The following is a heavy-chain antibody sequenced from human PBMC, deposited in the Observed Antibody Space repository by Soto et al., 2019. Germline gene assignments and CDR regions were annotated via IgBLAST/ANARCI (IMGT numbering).Heavy chain of an antibody. D-gene: IGHD1-1*01. CDR3: AKDRDWNYFYYYGMDV. J-gene: IGHJ6*02. Sequence: GGSLRLSCAASGFTFSSYAMSWVRQAPGKGLEWVSASSGSGGSTYYADSVKGRFTISRDNSKNTLYLQMNSLRAEDTAVYYCAKDRDWNYFYYYGMDVWGQGTTVTVSS. V-gene: IGHV3-23*01. CDR1: GFTFSSYA. CDR2: SSGSGGST.